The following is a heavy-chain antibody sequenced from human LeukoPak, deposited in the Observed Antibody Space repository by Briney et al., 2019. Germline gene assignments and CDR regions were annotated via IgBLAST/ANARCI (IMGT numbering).Heavy chain of an antibody. D-gene: IGHD2-2*01. J-gene: IGHJ6*03. V-gene: IGHV3-30*02. Sequence: PGGSLRLSCAASGFTFSSYGMHWVRQAPGKGLEWVAFIRYDGSNKYYADSVKGRFTISRDNSKNTLYLQMNSLRAEDTAVYYRAKSTSNDGGDYYYYMDVWGKGTTVTISS. CDR1: GFTFSSYG. CDR2: IRYDGSNK. CDR3: AKSTSNDGGDYYYYMDV.